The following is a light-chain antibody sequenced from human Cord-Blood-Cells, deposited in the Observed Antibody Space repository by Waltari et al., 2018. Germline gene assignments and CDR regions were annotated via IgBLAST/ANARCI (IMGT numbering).Light chain of an antibody. J-gene: IGKJ1*01. CDR3: QQYYSTPWT. CDR2: WAS. Sequence: DIVMTQSPDSLAVSLGERATINCKSSQSVLYSSNNKNYLAWYQQKPGQPPKLLIYWASTRDSGVPDRFSGSGSGTDFTRTISSLQAEDVAVYYCQQYYSTPWTFGQGTKVEIK. CDR1: QSVLYSSNNKNY. V-gene: IGKV4-1*01.